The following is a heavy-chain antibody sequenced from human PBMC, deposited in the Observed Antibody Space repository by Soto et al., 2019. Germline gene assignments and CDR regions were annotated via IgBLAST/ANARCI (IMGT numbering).Heavy chain of an antibody. D-gene: IGHD3-9*01. CDR3: AHMGRYYDILTGYSWTIDY. CDR2: IYWDDDK. Sequence: QITLKESGPTLVKPTQTLTLTCTFSGFSLSTSGVGVGWIRQPPGKALEWLALIYWDDDKRYSPSLKSRHTITKDTSKNQVVLTMTNMDPVDTATYYFAHMGRYYDILTGYSWTIDYWGQGTLVTVSS. V-gene: IGHV2-5*02. J-gene: IGHJ4*02. CDR1: GFSLSTSGVG.